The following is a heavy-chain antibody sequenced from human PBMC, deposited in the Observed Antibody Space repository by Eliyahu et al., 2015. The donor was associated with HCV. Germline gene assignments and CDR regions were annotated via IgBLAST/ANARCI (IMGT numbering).Heavy chain of an antibody. CDR3: AKTETTYSFWFDP. J-gene: IGHJ5*02. V-gene: IGHV4-59*01. Sequence: QVQLQESGPGLVKPSETLSLTCTVSGGSISTYYGSWIRQPPGKGLEWVGYIYHSGSTDYNPSLKSRVTISVDTSKNQFSLKLSSVTAADTAVYYCAKTETTYSFWFDPWGQGTLVTVSS. D-gene: IGHD4-11*01. CDR2: IYHSGST. CDR1: GGSISTYY.